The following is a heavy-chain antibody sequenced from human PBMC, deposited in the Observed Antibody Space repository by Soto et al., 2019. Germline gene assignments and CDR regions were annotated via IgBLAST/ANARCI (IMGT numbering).Heavy chain of an antibody. CDR1: GYTFTGYY. D-gene: IGHD1-7*01. CDR3: ARGLAKDWNYAFDI. CDR2: INPNSGGT. V-gene: IGHV1-2*04. J-gene: IGHJ3*02. Sequence: ASVKVSCKASGYTFTGYYMHWVRQAPGQRLEWMGWINPNSGGTNYAQKFQGWVTMTRDTSISTAYMELSRLRSDDTAVYYCARGLAKDWNYAFDIWGQGTMVTVSS.